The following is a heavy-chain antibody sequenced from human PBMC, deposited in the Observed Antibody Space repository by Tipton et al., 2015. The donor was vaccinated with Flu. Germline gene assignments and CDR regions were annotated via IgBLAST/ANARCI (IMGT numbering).Heavy chain of an antibody. CDR1: GGSINSDTHY. CDR3: ARAESSLWAGHYYGLDV. V-gene: IGHV4-61*02. D-gene: IGHD6-19*01. J-gene: IGHJ6*02. CDR2: IHTSGTA. Sequence: TLSLTCTVSGGSINSDTHYWSWIRQPAGKGPEWIGRIHTSGTAYYKPSLKSRVTISLDTSKNHFSLRLTSVTAADTALYFCARAESSLWAGHYYGLDVWGQGTTVTVSS.